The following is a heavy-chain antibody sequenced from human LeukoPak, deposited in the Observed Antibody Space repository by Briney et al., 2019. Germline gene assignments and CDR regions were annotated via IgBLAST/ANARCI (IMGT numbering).Heavy chain of an antibody. CDR2: ISGSGGST. CDR1: GFTFSSYA. D-gene: IGHD3-3*01. J-gene: IGHJ4*02. V-gene: IGHV3-23*01. Sequence: TGGSLRLSCAASGFTFSSYAMSWVRQAPGKGLEWVSAISGSGGSTYYADSVKGRFTISRDNSKNTLYLQMNSLRAEDTAVYYCARGPERILRFLEWSPSASYFDYWGQGTLVTVSS. CDR3: ARGPERILRFLEWSPSASYFDY.